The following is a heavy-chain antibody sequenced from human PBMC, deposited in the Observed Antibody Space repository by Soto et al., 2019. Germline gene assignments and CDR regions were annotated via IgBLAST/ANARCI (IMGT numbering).Heavy chain of an antibody. D-gene: IGHD4-17*01. Sequence: QVQLQESGPGLVKPSETLSLTCTVSGGSVSSGSYYWSWIRQPPGKGLEWIGYIYYSGSTNYNPSLMSRVTISVDTSKNQFSLKLSSVTAADTAVYYCARGPSSTVTTSLDYWGQGTLVTVSS. CDR2: IYYSGST. J-gene: IGHJ4*02. V-gene: IGHV4-61*01. CDR3: ARGPSSTVTTSLDY. CDR1: GGSVSSGSYY.